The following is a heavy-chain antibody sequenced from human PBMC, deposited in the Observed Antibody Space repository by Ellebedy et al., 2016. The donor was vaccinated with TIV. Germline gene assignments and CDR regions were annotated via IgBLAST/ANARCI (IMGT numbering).Heavy chain of an antibody. J-gene: IGHJ4*02. CDR1: GDTFSSYS. D-gene: IGHD6-13*01. V-gene: IGHV1-69*13. CDR3: AKGINHGRDSSSWND. Sequence: AASVKVSCKASGDTFSSYSINWVRQAPGQGLEWMGGIIPIFGPPNYAQKFQGRVTITADESTGTAYMELRSLRSEDTAVYYCAKGINHGRDSSSWNDWGQGTLVTVSS. CDR2: IIPIFGPP.